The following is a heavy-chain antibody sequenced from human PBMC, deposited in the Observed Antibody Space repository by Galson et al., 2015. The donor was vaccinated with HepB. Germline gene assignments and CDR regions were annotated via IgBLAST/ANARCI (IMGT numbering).Heavy chain of an antibody. CDR3: ARGSWRDWFDP. CDR1: GYTFTNYG. CDR2: INAYNGKT. Sequence: SVKVSCKASGYTFTNYGISWVRQAPGQGLEWMGWINAYNGKTDYAQNLRDRVTMTTDTSTSTAYMELRSLRSDDTAVYYCARGSWRDWFDPWGQGTLVTVSS. V-gene: IGHV1-18*01. J-gene: IGHJ5*02. D-gene: IGHD6-13*01.